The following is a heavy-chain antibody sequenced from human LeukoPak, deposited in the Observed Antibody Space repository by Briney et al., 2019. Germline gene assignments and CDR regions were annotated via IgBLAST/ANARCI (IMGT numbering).Heavy chain of an antibody. CDR1: GFTFSSYS. J-gene: IGHJ4*02. D-gene: IGHD5-24*01. CDR3: ARVPPGGRDGYNLY. Sequence: GGSLRLSCAASGFTFSSYSMNWVRQAPGKGLEWVSSISSSSSYIYYADSVKGRITISRDNAKNSLYLQMNSLRAEDTAVYYCARVPPGGRDGYNLYWGQGTLVTVSS. V-gene: IGHV3-21*01. CDR2: ISSSSSYI.